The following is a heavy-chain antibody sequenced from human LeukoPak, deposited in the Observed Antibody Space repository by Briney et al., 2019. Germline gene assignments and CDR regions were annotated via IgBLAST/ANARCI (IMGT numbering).Heavy chain of an antibody. Sequence: PGGSLRLSCAASGFTFSSYGMHWVRQAPGKGLEWVAVISYDGSNKYYADSVKGRFTISRDNSKNTLYLQMNSLRAEDPAVYYCARGSGSYNGNLDYWGQGTLVTVSS. V-gene: IGHV3-30*03. D-gene: IGHD3-10*01. CDR3: ARGSGSYNGNLDY. CDR1: GFTFSSYG. CDR2: ISYDGSNK. J-gene: IGHJ4*02.